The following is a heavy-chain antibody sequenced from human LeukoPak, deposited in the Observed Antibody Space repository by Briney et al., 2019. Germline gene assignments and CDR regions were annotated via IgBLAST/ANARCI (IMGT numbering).Heavy chain of an antibody. D-gene: IGHD2-2*01. CDR3: AKDLRALYCSSTSCLLDY. V-gene: IGHV3-23*01. CDR2: ISGSGGSI. CDR1: GFTFSNYG. Sequence: GGTLRLSCAASGFTFSNYGMSWVRQAPGKGLEWVSAISGSGGSIYYADSVKGRFTLSRDNSKNTLYLQMNSLRAEDTAVYYCAKDLRALYCSSTSCLLDYWGQGTLVTVSS. J-gene: IGHJ4*02.